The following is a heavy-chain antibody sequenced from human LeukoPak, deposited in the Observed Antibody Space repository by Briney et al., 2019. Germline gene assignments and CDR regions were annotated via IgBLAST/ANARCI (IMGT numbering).Heavy chain of an antibody. J-gene: IGHJ3*02. Sequence: PGRSLRLSCAVSGFTFSSYGMHWVRQAPGKGLEWVAVISYDGSNKYYADSVKGRFTISRDNSKNTLYLQMNSLRAEDTAVYYCAKGHPFGFLQGAQAVDAFYIWGEGTMVTVSS. D-gene: IGHD3-3*01. CDR2: ISYDGSNK. CDR1: GFTFSSYG. V-gene: IGHV3-30*18. CDR3: AKGHPFGFLQGAQAVDAFYI.